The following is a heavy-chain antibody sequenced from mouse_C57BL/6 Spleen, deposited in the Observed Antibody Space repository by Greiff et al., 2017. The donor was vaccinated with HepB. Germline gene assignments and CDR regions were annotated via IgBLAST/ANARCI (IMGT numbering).Heavy chain of an antibody. CDR3: ARDYGNHWYFDV. D-gene: IGHD2-1*01. J-gene: IGHJ1*03. V-gene: IGHV1-64*01. Sequence: QVQLQQSGAELVKPGASVKLSCKASGYTFTSYWMHWVKQRPGQGLEWIGMIHPNSGSTNYNEKFKSKATLTVDKSSSTAYMQLSSLTSEDSAVYYCARDYGNHWYFDVWGTGTTVTVSS. CDR2: IHPNSGST. CDR1: GYTFTSYW.